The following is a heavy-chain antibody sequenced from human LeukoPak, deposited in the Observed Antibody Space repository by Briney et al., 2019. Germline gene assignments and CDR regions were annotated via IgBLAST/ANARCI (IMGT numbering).Heavy chain of an antibody. V-gene: IGHV3-53*01. J-gene: IGHJ4*02. CDR1: GFTFSSYW. CDR3: ARGGGDY. Sequence: GDPRLSCAASGFTFSSYWMHWVRQAPGKGLEWVSILYSGGGTYYADSVKGRFTISRDNSKNTLYLQMNSLRAEDTAVYYCARGGGDYWGQGT. D-gene: IGHD2-15*01. CDR2: LYSGGGT.